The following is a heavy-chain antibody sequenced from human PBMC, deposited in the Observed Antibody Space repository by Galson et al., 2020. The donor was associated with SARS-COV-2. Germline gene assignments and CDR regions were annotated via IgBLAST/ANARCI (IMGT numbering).Heavy chain of an antibody. V-gene: IGHV6-1*01. CDR2: TYYRSKWYN. Sequence: SQTLSLTCAISGDSVSSNSAAWNWIRQSPSRGLEWLGRTYYRSKWYNDYAVSVKRRITINPDTSKNQFSLQLNSVTPEDTGVYYCARALLTGINILYYHGMDVWGQGTTVTVSS. D-gene: IGHD1-20*01. CDR3: ARALLTGINILYYHGMDV. CDR1: GDSVSSNSAA. J-gene: IGHJ6*02.